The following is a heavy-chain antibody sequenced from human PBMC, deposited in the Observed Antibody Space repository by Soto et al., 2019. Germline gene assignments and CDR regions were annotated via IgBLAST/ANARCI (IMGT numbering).Heavy chain of an antibody. V-gene: IGHV3-33*01. D-gene: IGHD6-13*01. J-gene: IGHJ4*02. CDR2: IWYDGSNK. CDR3: ARGAAAAGTCFDY. CDR1: GFTFSSYG. Sequence: GGSLRLSCAASGFTFSSYGMHWVRQAPGKGLEWVAVIWYDGSNKYYADSVKGRFTISRDNSKNTLYLQMNSLRAEDTAVYYCARGAAAAGTCFDYWGQGTLVTVSS.